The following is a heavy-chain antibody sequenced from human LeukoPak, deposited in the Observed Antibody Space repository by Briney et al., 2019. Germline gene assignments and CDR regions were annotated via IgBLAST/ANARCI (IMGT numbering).Heavy chain of an antibody. J-gene: IGHJ4*02. CDR3: ARVTGYVMEDYFDY. Sequence: SETLSLTCTVSGGSISSSSYYWGWIRQPPGKGLEWIGYIYYSGSTNYNPSLKSRVTISVDTSKNQFSLRLSSVTAADTAVYYCARVTGYVMEDYFDYWGQGTLVTVSS. CDR1: GGSISSSSYY. V-gene: IGHV4-61*05. CDR2: IYYSGST. D-gene: IGHD6-13*01.